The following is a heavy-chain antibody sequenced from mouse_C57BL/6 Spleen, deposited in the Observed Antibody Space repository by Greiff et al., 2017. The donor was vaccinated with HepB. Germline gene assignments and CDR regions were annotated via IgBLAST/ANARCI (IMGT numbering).Heavy chain of an antibody. Sequence: EVQRVESGGGLVQPGGSLKLSCAASGFTFSDYYMYWVRQTPEKRLEWVAYISNGGGSTYYPDTVKGRFTISRDNAKNTLYLQMSRLKSEDTAMYYCARGGYYGGDYAMDYWGQGTSVTVSS. CDR2: ISNGGGST. CDR3: ARGGYYGGDYAMDY. V-gene: IGHV5-12*01. D-gene: IGHD1-1*01. CDR1: GFTFSDYY. J-gene: IGHJ4*01.